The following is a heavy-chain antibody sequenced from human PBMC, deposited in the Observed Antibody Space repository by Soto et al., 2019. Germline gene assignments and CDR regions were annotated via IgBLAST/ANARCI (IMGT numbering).Heavy chain of an antibody. J-gene: IGHJ4*02. CDR3: TRRQYLDY. V-gene: IGHV3-49*03. Sequence: PGGAPRHPLTASGFTLGGYAFGLFRQAPGKGLEWVGYIRSKSFGGTTEYAASVKGGFTISRDDSKSIAYLQMDSLETEDTAVYYCTRRQYLDYWGQGTLVTVSS. CDR2: IRSKSFGGTT. CDR1: GFTLGGYA.